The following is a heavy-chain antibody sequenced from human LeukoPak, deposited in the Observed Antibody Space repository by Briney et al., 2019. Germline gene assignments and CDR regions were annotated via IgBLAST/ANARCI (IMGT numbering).Heavy chain of an antibody. V-gene: IGHV4-61*02. Sequence: PSETLSLTCTVSGGSISSGSYYWSWIRQPAGKGLEWIGRIYTSGSTNYNPSLKSRVTISVDTSKNQFSLKLNSVTAADTAVYYCARAPYWGSSHFDYGGQGTLVTVSS. D-gene: IGHD3-16*01. CDR2: IYTSGST. CDR3: ARAPYWGSSHFDY. J-gene: IGHJ4*02. CDR1: GGSISSGSYY.